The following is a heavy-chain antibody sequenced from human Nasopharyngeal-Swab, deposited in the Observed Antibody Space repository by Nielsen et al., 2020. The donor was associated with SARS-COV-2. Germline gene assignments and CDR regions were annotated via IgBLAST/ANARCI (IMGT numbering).Heavy chain of an antibody. Sequence: GESLKISCKGSGYSFTSYWISWVRQMPGKGLEWMGRIDPSDSYTNYSPSFQGHVTIPADKSISTAYLKWSSLKASDTAMYYCARLGVYCSGGSCYGWFDPWGQGTLVTVSS. J-gene: IGHJ5*02. V-gene: IGHV5-10-1*01. CDR1: GYSFTSYW. CDR3: ARLGVYCSGGSCYGWFDP. CDR2: IDPSDSYT. D-gene: IGHD2-15*01.